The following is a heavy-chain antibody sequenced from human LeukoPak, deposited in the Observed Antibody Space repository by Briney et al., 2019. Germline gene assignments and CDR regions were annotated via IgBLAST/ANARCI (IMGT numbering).Heavy chain of an antibody. CDR1: GYSFTTYW. CDR2: IYPGDSDT. J-gene: IGHJ4*02. V-gene: IGHV5-51*01. CDR3: ERRAYSYEDQEYYFDF. Sequence: GESLKISCKGSGYSFTTYWITWVRQMPGKGLDWMGIIYPGDSDTRYSPSFQGQVTISADRSITTAYLQWSSLKASDTAMYYCERRAYSYEDQEYYFDFWGQGTLVTVSS. D-gene: IGHD5-18*01.